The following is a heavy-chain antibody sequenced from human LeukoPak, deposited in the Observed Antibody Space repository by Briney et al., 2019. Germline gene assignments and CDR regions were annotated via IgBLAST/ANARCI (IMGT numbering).Heavy chain of an antibody. CDR3: AKRSVAGTNWSDP. D-gene: IGHD6-19*01. Sequence: GGSLRLSCAASGFTFSSYAMHWVRQAPGKGLEYVSAISSNGGSTYYANSVKGRFTISRDNSKNTLYLQMNSLRAEDTAVYYCAKRSVAGTNWSDPWGQGTLVTVSS. CDR2: ISSNGGST. J-gene: IGHJ5*02. V-gene: IGHV3-64*01. CDR1: GFTFSSYA.